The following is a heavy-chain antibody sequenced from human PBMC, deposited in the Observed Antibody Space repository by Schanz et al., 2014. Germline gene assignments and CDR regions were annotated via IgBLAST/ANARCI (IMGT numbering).Heavy chain of an antibody. D-gene: IGHD3-3*01. V-gene: IGHV3-7*01. CDR3: ARDKGGYYPFDY. CDR1: GGSISSSNW. J-gene: IGHJ4*02. CDR2: IKQDGIEK. Sequence: VQLQESGPGLVKPSGTLSLTCAVSGGSISSSNWWSWVRQAPGKGLEWVANIKQDGIEKYYVDSVKGRFTISRDNAKNSLYLQMNSLTADDTAVYYCARDKGGYYPFDYWGRGTLVTVSS.